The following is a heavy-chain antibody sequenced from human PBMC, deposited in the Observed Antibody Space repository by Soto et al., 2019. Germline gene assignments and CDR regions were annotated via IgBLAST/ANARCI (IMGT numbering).Heavy chain of an antibody. Sequence: PGGSLRLSCAASRFTFSSYSMNWVRQAPGKGLEWVSSISSSSSYIYYADSVKGRFTISRDNAKNSLYLQMNSLRAEDTAVYYCARVTVSLATYYYYYYMDVWGKGTTVTVSS. J-gene: IGHJ6*03. D-gene: IGHD4-4*01. V-gene: IGHV3-21*01. CDR3: ARVTVSLATYYYYYYMDV. CDR1: RFTFSSYS. CDR2: ISSSSSYI.